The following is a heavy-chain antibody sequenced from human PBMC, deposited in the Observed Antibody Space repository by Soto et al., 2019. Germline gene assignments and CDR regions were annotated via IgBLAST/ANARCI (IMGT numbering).Heavy chain of an antibody. CDR1: GYTFTSYG. CDR2: INASGGST. V-gene: IGHV1-46*03. Sequence: ASVKVSCKASGYTFTSYGISWVRQASGQGLEWMGIINASGGSTSYAQKFQGRVTMTRDTSTSTVYMELSSLRSEDTAVYYCASYSSDGPYYYYYMDVWGKGTTVTVSS. J-gene: IGHJ6*03. D-gene: IGHD2-15*01. CDR3: ASYSSDGPYYYYYMDV.